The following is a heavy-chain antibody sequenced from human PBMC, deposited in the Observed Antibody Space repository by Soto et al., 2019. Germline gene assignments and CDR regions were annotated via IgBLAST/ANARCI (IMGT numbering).Heavy chain of an antibody. Sequence: PSGTLSLTCTVSGGSISSGGYYWSWIRQHPGKGLEWIGYIYYSGSTYYNPSLKSRVTISVDTSKNQFSLKLSSVTAADTAVYYCATTLTGTTRDYYYGMDVWGQGTTVTVSS. J-gene: IGHJ6*02. CDR3: ATTLTGTTRDYYYGMDV. CDR2: IYYSGST. D-gene: IGHD1-7*01. CDR1: GGSISSGGYY. V-gene: IGHV4-31*03.